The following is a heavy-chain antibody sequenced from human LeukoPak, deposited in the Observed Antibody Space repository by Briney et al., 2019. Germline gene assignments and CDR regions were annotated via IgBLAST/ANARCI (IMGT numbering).Heavy chain of an antibody. D-gene: IGHD3-10*01. CDR1: GFTFSNYA. CDR2: ISYDGRNK. CDR3: AKLWFGYDAFDI. J-gene: IGHJ3*02. Sequence: PGGSLRLSCAASGFTFSNYAMHWVRQAPGKGLEWLALISYDGRNKFYADSVKGRFTISRDNSKNTLYLQMNSLRAEDTAVYYCAKLWFGYDAFDIWGQGTMVTVSS. V-gene: IGHV3-30*04.